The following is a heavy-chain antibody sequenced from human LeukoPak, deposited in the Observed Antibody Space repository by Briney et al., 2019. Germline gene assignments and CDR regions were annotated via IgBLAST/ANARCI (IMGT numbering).Heavy chain of an antibody. CDR1: GGTFSSYA. V-gene: IGHV1-69*13. J-gene: IGHJ4*02. CDR2: IIPIFGTA. CDR3: ARARPTYSGSYYYFDY. Sequence: ASVKVSCTASGGTFSSYAISWVRQAPGQGLEWMGGIIPIFGTANYAQKFQGRVTITADESTSTAYMELSSLRSEDTAVYYCARARPTYSGSYYYFDYWGQGTLVTVSS. D-gene: IGHD1-26*01.